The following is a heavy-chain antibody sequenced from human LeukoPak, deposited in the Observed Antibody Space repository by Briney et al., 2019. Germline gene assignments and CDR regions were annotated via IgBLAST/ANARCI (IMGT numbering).Heavy chain of an antibody. J-gene: IGHJ4*02. D-gene: IGHD6-13*01. CDR2: VWDAGTIT. V-gene: IGHV3-33*01. CDR1: GFTFSNYA. Sequence: PGGSLRLSCAASGFTFSNYAMHWVRQAPGKGREGVAAVWDAGTITHYADSVKGRVTISRDNSKNTLYLQMNSLRAEDTAVYYCTRAPTGAAGHFDFWGKGTLVTVAS. CDR3: TRAPTGAAGHFDF.